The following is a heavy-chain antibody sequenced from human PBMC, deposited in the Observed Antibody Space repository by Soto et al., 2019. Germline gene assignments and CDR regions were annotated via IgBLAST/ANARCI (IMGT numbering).Heavy chain of an antibody. V-gene: IGHV3-48*02. Sequence: VSYISSSSSTIYYADSVKGRFTISRDNAKNSLYLQMNSLRDEDTAVYYCAREGMVHWGQGTLVTVS. D-gene: IGHD2-8*01. CDR3: AREGMVH. J-gene: IGHJ4*02. CDR2: ISSSSSTI.